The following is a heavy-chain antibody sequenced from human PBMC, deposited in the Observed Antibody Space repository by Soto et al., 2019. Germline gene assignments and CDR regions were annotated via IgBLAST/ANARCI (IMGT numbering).Heavy chain of an antibody. CDR3: ARNYYDSSGSYPVWYFDL. D-gene: IGHD3-22*01. CDR1: GGSVSSGSYY. J-gene: IGHJ2*01. Sequence: QVQLQESGPGLVKPSETLSLTCTVSGGSVSSGSYYWSWIRQPPGKGLEWIGYIYYSGSTNYNPSLKRRVTISVDTSKNQFSLKLSSVTAADTAVYYCARNYYDSSGSYPVWYFDLWGRGTLVTVSS. V-gene: IGHV4-61*01. CDR2: IYYSGST.